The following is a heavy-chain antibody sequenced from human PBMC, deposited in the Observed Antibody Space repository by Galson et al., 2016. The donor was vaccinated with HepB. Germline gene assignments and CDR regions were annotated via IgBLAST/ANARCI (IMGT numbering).Heavy chain of an antibody. J-gene: IGHJ5*02. CDR2: IYYSGST. CDR3: ARDWGSGWFGP. CDR1: GGSISSGAYY. D-gene: IGHD7-27*01. V-gene: IGHV4-31*03. Sequence: TLSLTCTVSGGSISSGAYYWSWIRQHPGKGLEWIGYIYYSGSTHYNPSLKSRVILSVDTSKNQFSLKLNSVTAADTAIYYCARDWGSGWFGPWGQGTLVIVSS.